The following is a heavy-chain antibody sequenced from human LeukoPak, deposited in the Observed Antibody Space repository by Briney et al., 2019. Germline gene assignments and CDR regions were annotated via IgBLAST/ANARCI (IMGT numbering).Heavy chain of an antibody. CDR2: ISYDGSNK. CDR1: GFTFSSYA. V-gene: IGHV3-30-3*01. D-gene: IGHD4/OR15-4a*01. Sequence: GGPLRLSCAASGFTFSSYAMHWVRQAPGKGLEWVAVISYDGSNKYYADSVKGRFTISRDDSKNTLYLQMNSLKTEDTAVYYCLTTRGDYWGQGTLVTVSS. CDR3: LTTRGDY. J-gene: IGHJ4*02.